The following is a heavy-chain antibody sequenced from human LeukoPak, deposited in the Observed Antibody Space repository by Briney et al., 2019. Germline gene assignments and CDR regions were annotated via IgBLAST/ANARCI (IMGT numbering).Heavy chain of an antibody. CDR2: IYYSGST. V-gene: IGHV4-59*01. J-gene: IGHJ6*03. CDR3: ARVEYSSSLGVDYYYMDV. CDR1: GGSISSYY. Sequence: PSETLSLTCTASGGSISSYYWSWIRQPPGKGLEWIGYIYYSGSTNYNPSLKSRVTISVDTSKNQFSLKLSSVTAADTAVYYCARVEYSSSLGVDYYYMDVWGKGTTVTVSS. D-gene: IGHD6-6*01.